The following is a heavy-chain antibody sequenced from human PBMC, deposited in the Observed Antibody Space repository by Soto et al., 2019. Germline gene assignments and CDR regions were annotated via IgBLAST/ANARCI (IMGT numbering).Heavy chain of an antibody. V-gene: IGHV3-11*05. Sequence: QVQLVESGGCLVKPGGSLRLSCAASGFTFSDYYMSWIRQAPGKGLGWVSYISSSSSYTNYADSVKGRFTISRDNAKNSLYLQLNSLRAEDTAVYYCARDHHRYSGYDYVDYWGQGTLVTVSS. CDR1: GFTFSDYY. CDR3: ARDHHRYSGYDYVDY. J-gene: IGHJ4*02. D-gene: IGHD5-12*01. CDR2: ISSSSSYT.